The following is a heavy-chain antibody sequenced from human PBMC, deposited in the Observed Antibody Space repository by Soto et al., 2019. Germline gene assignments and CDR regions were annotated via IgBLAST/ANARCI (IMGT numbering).Heavy chain of an antibody. V-gene: IGHV2-70*01. Sequence: SGPTPVKAARTPRLACTFSGFSLSTIGTCVSWXRQPPGTALEWLVIIDWDGDKYYRTTLKAXLTTSKDTSQNQVVLTMTNMDRVDTATYYCARIAEYSYGYYDYGMDVWGQGTTVTVSS. CDR3: ARIAEYSYGYYDYGMDV. CDR1: GFSLSTIGTC. D-gene: IGHD5-18*01. CDR2: IDWDGDK. J-gene: IGHJ6*02.